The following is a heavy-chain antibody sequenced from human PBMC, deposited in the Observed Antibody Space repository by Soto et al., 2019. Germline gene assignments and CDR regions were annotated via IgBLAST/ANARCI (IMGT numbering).Heavy chain of an antibody. J-gene: IGHJ4*02. D-gene: IGHD6-13*01. CDR2: ISGSGSST. V-gene: IGHV3-23*01. Sequence: GGSLRLSCAASGFIFSSYAMSWVRQAPGKGLEWVSVISGSGSSTYYADSVKGRFTISRDNSKNTLYLQMNSLRAEDTAIYYCAKSSSSWYYFDFWGQGTLVTVSS. CDR3: AKSSSSWYYFDF. CDR1: GFIFSSYA.